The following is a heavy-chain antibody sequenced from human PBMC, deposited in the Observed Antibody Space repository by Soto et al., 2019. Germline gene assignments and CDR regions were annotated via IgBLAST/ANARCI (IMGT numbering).Heavy chain of an antibody. J-gene: IGHJ4*02. V-gene: IGHV3-33*08. D-gene: IGHD2-2*01. CDR2: IGSDAKTQ. CDR3: ARVPLVTSRYYFDF. Sequence: GGSLRLSCAASESTFRSYSMHWVRQAPGKGLEWVAVIGSDAKTQYYADSVKGRFSISRDNAKNSLYLQMDSLRDEDTAVYYCARVPLVTSRYYFDFWGRGTLVTVSS. CDR1: ESTFRSYS.